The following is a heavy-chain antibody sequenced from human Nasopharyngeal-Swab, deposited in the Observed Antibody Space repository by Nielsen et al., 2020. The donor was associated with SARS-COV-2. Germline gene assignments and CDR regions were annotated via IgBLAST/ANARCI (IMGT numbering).Heavy chain of an antibody. Sequence: GESLKISCAASGFTFSSYDMHWVRQATGKGLEWVSAIGTAGDTYYPGSVKGRFTISRDNSKNTLDLQMNSLRAEDTAMYYCAKDRDSGDDSGEYYHYYGMDVWGQGTSVTVS. V-gene: IGHV3-13*01. CDR2: IGTAGDT. D-gene: IGHD5-12*01. CDR3: AKDRDSGDDSGEYYHYYGMDV. CDR1: GFTFSSYD. J-gene: IGHJ6*02.